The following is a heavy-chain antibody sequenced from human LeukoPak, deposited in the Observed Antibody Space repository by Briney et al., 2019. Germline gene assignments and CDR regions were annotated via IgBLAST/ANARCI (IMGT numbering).Heavy chain of an antibody. CDR3: ARDSSDAFDI. CDR2: ISSSGSTI. Sequence: TGGSLRLSCAVSGFTFSDYYMSWIRQAPGKGLEWVSHISSSGSTIYYADSVKGRFTISRDNAKNSQYLQMNSLRAEDTAVYYCARDSSDAFDIWGQGTMVTVSS. J-gene: IGHJ3*02. V-gene: IGHV3-11*04. CDR1: GFTFSDYY.